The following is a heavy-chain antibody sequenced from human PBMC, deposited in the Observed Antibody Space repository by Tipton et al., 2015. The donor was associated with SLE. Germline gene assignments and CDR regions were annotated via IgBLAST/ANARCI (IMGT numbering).Heavy chain of an antibody. V-gene: IGHV3-21*01. CDR1: GFTFSSYS. J-gene: IGHJ4*02. CDR2: ISSSSSYI. CDR3: ARDAYIAAACLDY. D-gene: IGHD6-13*01. Sequence: SLRLSCAASGFTFSSYSMNWVRQAPGKGLEWVSSISSSSSYIYYADSVKGRFTISRDNAKNSLYLQMNSLRAEDTAVYYCARDAYIAAACLDYGGQGTLVTVSS.